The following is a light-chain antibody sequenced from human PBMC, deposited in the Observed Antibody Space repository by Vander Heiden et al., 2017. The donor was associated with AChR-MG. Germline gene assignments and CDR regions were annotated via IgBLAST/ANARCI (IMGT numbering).Light chain of an antibody. V-gene: IGKV4-1*01. CDR1: QSVLNSSNNKNN. J-gene: IGKJ5*01. CDR2: WAS. CDR3: QQYDSSPPFT. Sequence: DIVMSQSPDSLAVSLGERATINCKSSQSVLNSSNNKNNLAWYQQKPGQPPKLLIYWASTRESGVPDRFSGSGSGRDFTLTISSLQAEDVAFYYCQQYDSSPPFTFGQGTRLEIK.